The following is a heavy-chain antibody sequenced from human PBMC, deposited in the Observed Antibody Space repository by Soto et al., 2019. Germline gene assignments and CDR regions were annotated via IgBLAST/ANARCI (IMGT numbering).Heavy chain of an antibody. J-gene: IGHJ6*01. V-gene: IGHV3-30*09. CDR1: GFTYTDLA. CDR3: ARRAWDSYYAIDV. CDR2: ISYDGSEK. D-gene: IGHD3-22*01. Sequence: VQLVESGGGEVQPGRSLRLSCAASGFTYTDLALHWVRQAPGKGLDWVAIISYDGSEKYYAESVKGRFAISRDNPKNTLYLEVNSLRPEDTAVYFCARRAWDSYYAIDVWGQGTTVTVFS.